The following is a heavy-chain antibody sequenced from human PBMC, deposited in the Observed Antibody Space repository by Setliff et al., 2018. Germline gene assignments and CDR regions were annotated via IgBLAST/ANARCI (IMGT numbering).Heavy chain of an antibody. CDR1: GFTFSDYY. D-gene: IGHD6-19*01. CDR3: AKGRRISYSSGWLNWFDP. J-gene: IGHJ5*02. V-gene: IGHV3-11*01. CDR2: ISSSGSTI. Sequence: GGSLRLSCAASGFTFSDYYMSWIRQAPGKGLEWVSYISSSGSTIYYADSVKGRFTISRDNSKNTLYLQMNSLRAEDTAVYYCAKGRRISYSSGWLNWFDPWGQGTLVTVSS.